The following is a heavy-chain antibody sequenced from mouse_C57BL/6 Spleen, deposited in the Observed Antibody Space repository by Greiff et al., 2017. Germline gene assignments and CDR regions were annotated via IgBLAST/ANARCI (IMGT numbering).Heavy chain of an antibody. J-gene: IGHJ3*01. CDR2: ISSGGSYT. V-gene: IGHV5-6*01. CDR3: ARHDGNSFAY. D-gene: IGHD2-1*01. Sequence: EVQVVESGGDLVKPGGSLKLSCAASGFTFSSYGMSWVRQTPDKRLEWVATISSGGSYTYYPDSVKGRFTISRDNAKNTLYLQMSSLKSEDTAMYYCARHDGNSFAYWGQGTLVTVSA. CDR1: GFTFSSYG.